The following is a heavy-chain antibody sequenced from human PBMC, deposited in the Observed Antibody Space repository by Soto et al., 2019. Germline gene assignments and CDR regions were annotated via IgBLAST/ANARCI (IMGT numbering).Heavy chain of an antibody. CDR2: ISWNSGSI. V-gene: IGHV3-9*01. J-gene: IGHJ3*02. Sequence: SLKISCAASGFTFDDYAMHWVRQAPGKGLEWVSGISWNSGSIGYADSVKGQFTISRDNAKNSLYLQMNSLRAEDTALYYCAKDRRLQGRYHYYDSSGYYAFDIWGQGTMVTVSS. CDR1: GFTFDDYA. D-gene: IGHD3-22*01. CDR3: AKDRRLQGRYHYYDSSGYYAFDI.